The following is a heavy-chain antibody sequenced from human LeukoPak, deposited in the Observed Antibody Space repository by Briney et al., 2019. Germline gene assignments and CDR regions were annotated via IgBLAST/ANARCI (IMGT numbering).Heavy chain of an antibody. CDR1: GFTFRSYL. D-gene: IGHD7-27*01. V-gene: IGHV3-74*01. J-gene: IGHJ5*02. CDR3: ARDPTGGNWFDP. CDR2: INTDGSST. Sequence: GGGPRLSLAAPGFTFRSYLVDTGPPAPGKGPGWVSRINTDGSSTSYADSVKGRFTISRDNAKNTLYLQMNSLRAEDTAVYYCARDPTGGNWFDPWGQGTLVTVSS.